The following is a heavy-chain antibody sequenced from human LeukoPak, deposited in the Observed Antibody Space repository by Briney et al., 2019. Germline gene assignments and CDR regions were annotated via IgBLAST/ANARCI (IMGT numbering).Heavy chain of an antibody. CDR3: GRVGAYYGSGSYSDY. D-gene: IGHD3-10*01. CDR2: ISWNSGSI. Sequence: GGSLRLSCAASGLTFDDYAMHWVRQAPGKGLEWVSGISWNSGSIGYADSVKGRFTISRDNAKKSLYLQTNSLRAEDTAVYYCGRVGAYYGSGSYSDYWGQGTLVTVSS. CDR1: GLTFDDYA. V-gene: IGHV3-9*01. J-gene: IGHJ4*02.